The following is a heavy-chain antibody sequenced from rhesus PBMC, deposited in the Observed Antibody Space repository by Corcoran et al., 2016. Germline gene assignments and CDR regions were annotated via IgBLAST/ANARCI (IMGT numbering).Heavy chain of an antibody. CDR3: AKYGSSYNYGLDS. CDR2: FYPGDSDT. Sequence: EVQLVQSGAEVTRPGESLRISCKTSGYSFTSSWISSVRQMPGKGLEWFGSFYPGDSDTRYSPSVQGQVTISAAKSISTTYLQWGSLKASDTTTYYCAKYGSSYNYGLDSCGQGVVVTVSS. J-gene: IGHJ6*01. CDR1: GYSFTSSW. D-gene: IGHD4-29*01. V-gene: IGHV5S1*01.